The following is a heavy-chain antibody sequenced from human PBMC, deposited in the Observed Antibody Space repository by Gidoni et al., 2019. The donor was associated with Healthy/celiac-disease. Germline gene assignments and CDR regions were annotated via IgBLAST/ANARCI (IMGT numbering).Heavy chain of an antibody. J-gene: IGHJ4*02. V-gene: IGHV4-31*03. CDR3: ARGKDSSGYYIDY. CDR2: IYYSGST. CDR1: GGSISSGGYY. Sequence: QVQLQESGPGLVKPSQTLSLTCPVSGGSISSGGYYWSWIRQHPVKGLEWIGYIYYSGSTYYNPSLKSRVTISVDTSKNQFSLKLSSVTAADTAVYYCARGKDSSGYYIDYWGQGTLVTVSS. D-gene: IGHD3-22*01.